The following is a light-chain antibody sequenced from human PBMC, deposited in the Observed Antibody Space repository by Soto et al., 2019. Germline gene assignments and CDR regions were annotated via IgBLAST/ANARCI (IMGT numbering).Light chain of an antibody. CDR3: QQCKNWPL. V-gene: IGKV3-15*01. J-gene: IGKJ5*01. Sequence: IGLKQSPAALSLAPGERVTLSCRASQSVLSHLAWYQQKPGQPPRLLIYGASTRATGIPARLSGSGFGTEFTLTISSLQSEDFAVYSCQQCKNWPLFGQGTRPEIK. CDR2: GAS. CDR1: QSVLSH.